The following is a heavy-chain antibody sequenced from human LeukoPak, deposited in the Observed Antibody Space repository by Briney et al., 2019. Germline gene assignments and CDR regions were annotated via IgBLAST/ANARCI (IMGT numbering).Heavy chain of an antibody. Sequence: GGSLRLSCEASGFTFDDYAMHWVRQAPGKGLEWVANIRQDGSEEYYVDSVKGRFTISRDNAKNSLYLQMNSLRAEDSAVYYCARIAALYFYYMVVWGKGTTVTVSS. V-gene: IGHV3-7*01. J-gene: IGHJ6*03. CDR3: ARIAALYFYYMVV. D-gene: IGHD6-13*01. CDR2: IRQDGSEE. CDR1: GFTFDDYA.